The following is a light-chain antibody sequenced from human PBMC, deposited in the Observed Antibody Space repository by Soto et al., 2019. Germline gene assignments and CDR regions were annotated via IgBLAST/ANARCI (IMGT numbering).Light chain of an antibody. J-gene: IGLJ1*01. CDR2: DVN. V-gene: IGLV2-14*01. Sequence: QSALTQPASVSGSPGQSITISCTGTSSDIGGYEYVSWYQQYPGKAPKLMIYDVNNRPSGVSTRFSGSKSGNTASLTISGLQAEDEGDYYCNSMISSRSSRFVFGTGTKVTVL. CDR1: SSDIGGYEY. CDR3: NSMISSRSSRFV.